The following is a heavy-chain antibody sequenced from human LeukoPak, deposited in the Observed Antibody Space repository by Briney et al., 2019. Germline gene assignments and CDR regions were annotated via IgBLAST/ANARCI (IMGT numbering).Heavy chain of an antibody. Sequence: ETLSITCTVSGGSISSSSYYWGWIRQPPSKSLEWVSSISSSSSYIYYADSVKGRFTISRDNAKNSLYLQMNSLRAEDTAVYYCARREVGAYFDYWGQGTLVTVSS. J-gene: IGHJ4*02. CDR3: ARREVGAYFDY. V-gene: IGHV3-21*01. D-gene: IGHD1-26*01. CDR2: ISSSSSYI. CDR1: GGSISSSS.